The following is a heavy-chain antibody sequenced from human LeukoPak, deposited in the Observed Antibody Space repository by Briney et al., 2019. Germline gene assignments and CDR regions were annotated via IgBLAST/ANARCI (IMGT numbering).Heavy chain of an antibody. V-gene: IGHV3-23*01. Sequence: PGGSLRLSCAASGFTFSTYAMTWVRQAPGKGLEWVSLISGTGGSTYYADSVKGRFTISRDNSKNTLYLQMNSLRAEDTAVYYCARDGGEWELDYWGQGTLVTVSS. D-gene: IGHD1-26*01. CDR2: ISGTGGST. CDR3: ARDGGEWELDY. CDR1: GFTFSTYA. J-gene: IGHJ4*02.